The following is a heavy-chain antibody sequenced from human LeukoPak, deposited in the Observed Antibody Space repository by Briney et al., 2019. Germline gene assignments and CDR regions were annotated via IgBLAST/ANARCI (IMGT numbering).Heavy chain of an antibody. J-gene: IGHJ6*02. Sequence: SGGCLRLSCAASGYTFSDSAIHWVRQASGRGLEWVGRIKSKTANDATAYAASVRGRFTISRDDSKNTAYLQMNTLKTEDTAVYYCSRRSETPPLGDYDYDYYDMDVWGQGTTVTVSS. CDR1: GYTFSDSA. CDR2: IKSKTANDAT. CDR3: SRRSETPPLGDYDYDYYDMDV. V-gene: IGHV3-73*01. D-gene: IGHD2-21*02.